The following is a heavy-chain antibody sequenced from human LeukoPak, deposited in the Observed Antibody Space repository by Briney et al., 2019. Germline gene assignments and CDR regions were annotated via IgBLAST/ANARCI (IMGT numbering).Heavy chain of an antibody. D-gene: IGHD2-15*01. J-gene: IGHJ3*02. CDR3: ARGVVVAASDAFGI. CDR1: GFIVSSNY. CDR2: IYSGGST. Sequence: GGSLRLSCAASGFIVSSNYMSWVRQAPGKGLEWVSVIYSGGSTYYADSVKGRFTIARDNSKTTLYLQMNSLRAEDTAVYYCARGVVVAASDAFGIWGQGTMVIVSS. V-gene: IGHV3-66*01.